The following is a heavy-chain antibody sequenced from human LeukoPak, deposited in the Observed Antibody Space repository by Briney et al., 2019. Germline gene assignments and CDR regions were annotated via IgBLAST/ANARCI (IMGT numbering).Heavy chain of an antibody. CDR3: AREVKYYESYGWFDP. CDR1: GGSISSYY. V-gene: IGHV4-59*12. Sequence: KTSETLSLTCTVSGGSISSYYWSWIRQPPGKGLEWIGYIYYSGSTNYNPSLKSRVTISVDTSKNQFSLKLSSVTAADTAVYYCAREVKYYESYGWFDPWGQGTLVTVSS. CDR2: IYYSGST. D-gene: IGHD3-22*01. J-gene: IGHJ5*02.